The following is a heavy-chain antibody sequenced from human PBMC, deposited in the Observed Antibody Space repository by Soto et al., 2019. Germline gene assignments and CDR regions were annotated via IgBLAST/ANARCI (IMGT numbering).Heavy chain of an antibody. CDR3: ARGQEGVVATH. Sequence: QVQLQQWGAGLLKPSETLSLNCAVTGGSLSGYYWSWIRQPPGKGLEWIGEVKDGGHTNYSPSLRGRVTIPSATSNHQFSLRLNSGTAADTGVYYCARGQEGVVATHWDQGSLVTVSS. V-gene: IGHV4-34*01. J-gene: IGHJ4*02. D-gene: IGHD5-12*01. CDR2: VKDGGHT. CDR1: GGSLSGYY.